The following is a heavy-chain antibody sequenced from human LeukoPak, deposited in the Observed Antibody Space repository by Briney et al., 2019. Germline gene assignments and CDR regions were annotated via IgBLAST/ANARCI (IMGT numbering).Heavy chain of an antibody. CDR2: ISSSSSYI. CDR1: GFTFSSYS. V-gene: IGHV3-21*01. Sequence: SGGSLRLSCAASGFTFSSYSMNWVRQAPGKGLEWVSSISSSSSYIYYADSVKGRFTISRDNAKNSLYLQMNSLRAEDTAVYYCSGYSSGWTYYFDYWGQGTLVTVSS. J-gene: IGHJ4*02. D-gene: IGHD6-19*01. CDR3: SGYSSGWTYYFDY.